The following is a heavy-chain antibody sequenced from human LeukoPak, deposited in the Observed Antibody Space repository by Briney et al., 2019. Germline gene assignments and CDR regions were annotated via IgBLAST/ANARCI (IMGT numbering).Heavy chain of an antibody. CDR1: GFTFSSYG. CDR3: AKIILGIAAAAPDDY. Sequence: GGSLRLSCAASGFTFSSYGMHWVRQAPGKGLEWVAFIRYDGSNKYYADSVKGRFTISRDNSKNTLYLQMNSLRAEDTAVYYCAKIILGIAAAAPDDYWGQGTLVTVSS. CDR2: IRYDGSNK. J-gene: IGHJ4*02. V-gene: IGHV3-30*02. D-gene: IGHD6-13*01.